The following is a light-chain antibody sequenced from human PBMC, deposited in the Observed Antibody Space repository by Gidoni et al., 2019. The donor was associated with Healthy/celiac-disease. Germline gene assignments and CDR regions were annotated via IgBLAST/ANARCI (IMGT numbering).Light chain of an antibody. V-gene: IGLV2-11*01. Sequence: QSALTQPRSVSGSPGQSVTISCTGTSSDVGGYNYVSWYQQHPGKAPQLMIYDVSKRPSGVPDRFSGSKSGNPASLTISGLQAEDEADYYCCSYAGSYTFVVFGGGTKLTVL. CDR2: DVS. CDR3: CSYAGSYTFVV. J-gene: IGLJ2*01. CDR1: SSDVGGYNY.